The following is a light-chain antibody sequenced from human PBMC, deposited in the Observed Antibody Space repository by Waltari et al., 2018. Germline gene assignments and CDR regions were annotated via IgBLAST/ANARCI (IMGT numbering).Light chain of an antibody. V-gene: IGLV2-14*03. J-gene: IGLJ1*01. Sequence: QSALTQPASVSGSPGQSITISCTGTSRDVGDYDWVSWYQQHPGKAHKVVIFDVSYRPSGVSNRFSGAKSGNTASLTISGLQAEDEADYYCTSYTSRHSLVFGTGTKVTVL. CDR1: SRDVGDYDW. CDR3: TSYTSRHSLV. CDR2: DVS.